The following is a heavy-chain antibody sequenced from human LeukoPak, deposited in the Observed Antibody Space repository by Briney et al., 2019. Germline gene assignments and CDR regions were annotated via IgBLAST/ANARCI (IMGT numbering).Heavy chain of an antibody. D-gene: IGHD3-3*01. CDR3: ARSSARKIFGVVIYYYYGMDV. J-gene: IGHJ6*02. CDR2: MNPNSGNT. Sequence: ASVKVSCKASGYTFTSYDINWVRQAPGQGLEWMGWMNPNSGNTGYAQKFQGRVTMTGNTSISTAYMELSSLRSGDTAVYYCARSSARKIFGVVIYYYYGMDVWGQGTTVTVSS. CDR1: GYTFTSYD. V-gene: IGHV1-8*01.